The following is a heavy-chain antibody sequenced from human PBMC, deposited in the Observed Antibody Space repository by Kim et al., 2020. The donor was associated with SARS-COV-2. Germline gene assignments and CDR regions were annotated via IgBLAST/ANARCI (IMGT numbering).Heavy chain of an antibody. CDR1: GGSISSSSYY. Sequence: SETLSLTCTVSGGSISSSSYYWGWIRQPPGKGLEWIGSIYYSGSTYYNPSLKSRVTISVDTSKNQFSLKLSSVTAADTAVYYCARIPIKYYYDSSGYYY. CDR3: ARIPIKYYYDSSGYYY. J-gene: IGHJ6*01. CDR2: IYYSGST. V-gene: IGHV4-39*01. D-gene: IGHD3-22*01.